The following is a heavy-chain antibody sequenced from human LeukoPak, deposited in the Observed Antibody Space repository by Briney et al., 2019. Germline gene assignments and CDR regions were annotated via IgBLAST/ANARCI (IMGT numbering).Heavy chain of an antibody. CDR1: GYTLTELS. CDR2: FDPEDGET. D-gene: IGHD2-15*01. J-gene: IGHJ5*02. Sequence: ASVKVSCKVSGYTLTELSMHWVRQAPGKGLEWMGGFDPEDGETIYAQKFQGRVTMTEDTSTDTAYMELSSLRSEDTAVYYCATRRGYCSGGSCYGIVLSDWFDPWGQGTLVTVSS. V-gene: IGHV1-24*01. CDR3: ATRRGYCSGGSCYGIVLSDWFDP.